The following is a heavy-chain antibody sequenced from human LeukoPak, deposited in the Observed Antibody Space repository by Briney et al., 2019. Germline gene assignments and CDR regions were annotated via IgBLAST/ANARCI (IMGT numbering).Heavy chain of an antibody. J-gene: IGHJ4*02. V-gene: IGHV3-74*01. CDR3: TKDTYGPEDS. D-gene: IGHD4-17*01. CDR1: GFTFSRYW. CDR2: INPDGSST. Sequence: GGSLRLSCAASGFTFSRYWMHWVRHVPGKGLMWVSRINPDGSSTSYADSVKGRFTISRDNAKNTLYLQMNSLRPEDTAVYFCTKDTYGPEDSWGQGTLVTVSS.